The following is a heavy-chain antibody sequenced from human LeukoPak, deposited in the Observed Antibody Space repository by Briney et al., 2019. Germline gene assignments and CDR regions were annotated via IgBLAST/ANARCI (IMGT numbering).Heavy chain of an antibody. CDR1: GFTFSSYA. V-gene: IGHV3-30-3*01. Sequence: GGSLRLSCAASGFTFSSYAMHWVRQAPGKGLEWVAVISYDGSNKYYADSVKGRFTISRDNSKNTLYLQMNSLRAEDTAVYYCAREHTTIFGPGGMDVWGQGTTVTVSS. J-gene: IGHJ6*02. CDR3: AREHTTIFGPGGMDV. CDR2: ISYDGSNK. D-gene: IGHD3-3*01.